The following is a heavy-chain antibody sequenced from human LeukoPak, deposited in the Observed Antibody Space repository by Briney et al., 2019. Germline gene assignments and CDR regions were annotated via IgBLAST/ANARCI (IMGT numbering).Heavy chain of an antibody. CDR3: ARARDWSNWFDP. Sequence: ASVKVSCKASGYTFSTYGISWVRQAPGQGLEWMGWISPYNDNTEYAQKFQGRVTMTTDTSTSTAYMELRSLRSDDTAVYYCARARDWSNWFDPWGQGTLVTVSS. D-gene: IGHD1-1*01. CDR1: GYTFSTYG. CDR2: ISPYNDNT. V-gene: IGHV1-18*01. J-gene: IGHJ5*02.